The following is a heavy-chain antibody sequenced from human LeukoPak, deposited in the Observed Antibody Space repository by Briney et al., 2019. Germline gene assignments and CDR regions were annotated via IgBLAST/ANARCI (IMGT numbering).Heavy chain of an antibody. CDR3: ARDSYYYYGMDV. J-gene: IGHJ6*02. V-gene: IGHV4-61*01. CDR1: GGSVSSGSYY. Sequence: ATETLSLTCTVSGGSVSSGSYYWSWIRQPPGKGLEWIGYIYYSGSTNYNPSLKSRVTISVDTSKNQFSLKLSSVTAADTAVYYCARDSYYYYGMDVWGQGTTVTVSS. CDR2: IYYSGST.